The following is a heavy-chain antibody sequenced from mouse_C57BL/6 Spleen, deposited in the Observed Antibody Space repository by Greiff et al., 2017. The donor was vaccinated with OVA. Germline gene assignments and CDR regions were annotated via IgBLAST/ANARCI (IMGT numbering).Heavy chain of an antibody. CDR2: IHPNSGST. J-gene: IGHJ3*01. CDR1: GYTFTSYW. D-gene: IGHD2-12*01. Sequence: QVQLKQPGAELVKPGASVKLSCKASGYTFTSYWMHWVKQRPGQGLEWIGMIHPNSGSTNYNEKFKSKATLTVDKSSSTAYMQLSSLTSEDSAAYSCAGEVYDEAWFAYWAKGLWSLSLQ. CDR3: AGEVYDEAWFAY. V-gene: IGHV1-64*01.